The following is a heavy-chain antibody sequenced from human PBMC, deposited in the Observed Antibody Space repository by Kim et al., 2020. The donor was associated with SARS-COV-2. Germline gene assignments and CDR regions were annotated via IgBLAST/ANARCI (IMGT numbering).Heavy chain of an antibody. CDR3: ATYAPRFYDYVWGSYRHDAFDI. Sequence: ASVKVSCKVSGYTLTELSMHWVRQAPGKGLEWMGGFDPEDGETIYAQKFQGRVTMTEDTSTDTAYMELSSLRSEDTAVYYCATYAPRFYDYVWGSYRHDAFDIWGQGTMVTVSS. CDR2: FDPEDGET. J-gene: IGHJ3*02. D-gene: IGHD3-16*02. CDR1: GYTLTELS. V-gene: IGHV1-24*01.